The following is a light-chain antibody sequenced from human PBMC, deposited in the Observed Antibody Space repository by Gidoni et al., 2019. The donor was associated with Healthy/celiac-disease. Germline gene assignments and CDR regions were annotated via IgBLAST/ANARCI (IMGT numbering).Light chain of an antibody. V-gene: IGKV3-20*01. CDR3: QQYGSSPMYT. CDR2: GAS. CDR1: QSVSSSY. Sequence: ESVLTQSPGTLSLSPGERATLSCRASQSVSSSYLAWYQQKPGQAPRLLIYGASSRATGIPDRFSGSGSGTDFTLTISRLEPEDFAVYYCQQYGSSPMYTFGQXTKLEIK. J-gene: IGKJ2*01.